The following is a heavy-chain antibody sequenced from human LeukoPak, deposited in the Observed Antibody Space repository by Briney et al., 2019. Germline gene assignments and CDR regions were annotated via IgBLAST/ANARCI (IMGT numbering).Heavy chain of an antibody. CDR1: GFTFSSYG. D-gene: IGHD6-19*01. V-gene: IGHV3-30*03. CDR3: ARLAVAGSMGSWFDP. Sequence: PGGSLRLSCAASGFTFSSYGMHWVRQAPGKGLEWVAVISYDGSNKYYADSVKGRFTISRDNSKNTLYLQMNSLRAEDTAVYYCARLAVAGSMGSWFDPWGQGTLVTVSS. J-gene: IGHJ5*02. CDR2: ISYDGSNK.